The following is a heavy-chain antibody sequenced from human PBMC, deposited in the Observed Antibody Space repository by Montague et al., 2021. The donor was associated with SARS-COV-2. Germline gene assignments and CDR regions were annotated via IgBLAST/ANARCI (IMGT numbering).Heavy chain of an antibody. Sequence: SETLSLTCTVSGGSISSSNYYWVWIRQPPGKGLEWIGSIYDSGSTYYNPSLKSRVTISVDTSKNHFSLTLSSVTAADTAVYYCARRGRKLLPVATTIGGFDIWGQGTMVTVSS. CDR1: GGSISSSNYY. V-gene: IGHV4-39*02. CDR3: ARRGRKLLPVATTIGGFDI. D-gene: IGHD5-12*01. CDR2: IYDSGST. J-gene: IGHJ3*02.